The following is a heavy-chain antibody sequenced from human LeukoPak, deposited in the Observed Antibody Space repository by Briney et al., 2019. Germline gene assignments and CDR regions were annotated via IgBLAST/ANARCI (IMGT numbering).Heavy chain of an antibody. Sequence: GXSLQISCQGSGYSFTSYWIGWVRQLPGKGLEWMGIIYPGDSDTRYSPSFQAQLTISADKSISTAYLQWSSLKASDTAMYYCARSSSGWFDYWGQGTLVTVSS. CDR3: ARSSSGWFDY. J-gene: IGHJ4*02. CDR2: IYPGDSDT. CDR1: GYSFTSYW. D-gene: IGHD6-19*01. V-gene: IGHV5-51*01.